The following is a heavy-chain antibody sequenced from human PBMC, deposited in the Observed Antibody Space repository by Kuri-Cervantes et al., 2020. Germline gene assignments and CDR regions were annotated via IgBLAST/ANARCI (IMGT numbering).Heavy chain of an antibody. CDR3: ARTPSSGWYRDDAFDI. CDR2: INPNSGGT. J-gene: IGHJ3*02. CDR1: GYTFTGYY. D-gene: IGHD6-19*01. Sequence: ASVKVSCKASGYTFTGYYMHWVRQAPGQGLGWMGWINPNSGGTNYAQKFQGWVTMTRDTSISTAYMELSSLRSEDTAVYYCARTPSSGWYRDDAFDIWGQGTMVTVSS. V-gene: IGHV1-2*04.